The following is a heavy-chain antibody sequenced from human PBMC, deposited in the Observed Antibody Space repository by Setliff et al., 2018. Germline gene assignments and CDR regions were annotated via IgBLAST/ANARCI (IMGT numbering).Heavy chain of an antibody. CDR2: IKEDGSEQ. CDR1: GFSNSGRW. CDR3: SRGGRPPQDTVDTAMATDYYYYYMDV. Sequence: PGGSLRLSCAASGFSNSGRWMSWVRQAPGKGLEWVANIKEDGSEQYYVDSVWGRLSISRDNARNSVFLEMNSLRGEDTAVDYCSRGGRPPQDTVDTAMATDYYYYYMDVWGKGTTVTVSS. J-gene: IGHJ6*03. V-gene: IGHV3-7*03. D-gene: IGHD5-18*01.